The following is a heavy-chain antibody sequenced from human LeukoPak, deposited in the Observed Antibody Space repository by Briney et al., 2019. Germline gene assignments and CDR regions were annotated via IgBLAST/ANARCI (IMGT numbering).Heavy chain of an antibody. J-gene: IGHJ6*02. V-gene: IGHV3-30*18. CDR1: GFTFSSYG. Sequence: GGSLRLSCAASGFTFSSYGMHWVRQAPGKGLEWVSVISYDGSNKYYADSVKGRFTISRDNSKNTLYLQMNSLRAEDTAVYYCAKVRLPLGYCSSTSCYGDYYYGTDVWGQGTTVTVSS. D-gene: IGHD2-2*01. CDR2: ISYDGSNK. CDR3: AKVRLPLGYCSSTSCYGDYYYGTDV.